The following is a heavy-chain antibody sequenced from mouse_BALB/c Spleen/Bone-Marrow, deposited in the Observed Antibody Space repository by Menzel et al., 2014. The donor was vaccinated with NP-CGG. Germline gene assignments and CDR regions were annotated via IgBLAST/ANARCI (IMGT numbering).Heavy chain of an antibody. J-gene: IGHJ2*01. Sequence: EVQGVESGGGLVQPGGSRKLSCAASGFTFXNFGMHWFRQSPEKGLEWVAFVSTGSTIIYYADTVKGRFTISRDNPENTLFLQMTSLRSEDTAIYYCARSHFYGNYFDYWGQGTTLTVSS. CDR3: ARSHFYGNYFDY. V-gene: IGHV5-17*02. D-gene: IGHD2-1*01. CDR2: VSTGSTII. CDR1: GFTFXNFG.